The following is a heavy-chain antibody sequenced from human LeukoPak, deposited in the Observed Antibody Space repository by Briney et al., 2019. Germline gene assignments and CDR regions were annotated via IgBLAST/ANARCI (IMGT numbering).Heavy chain of an antibody. CDR3: ARVRYSGSYYGMDV. CDR2: ISSSSSYI. J-gene: IGHJ6*02. CDR1: GFTFSSYS. V-gene: IGHV3-21*01. Sequence: GGSLRLSCAASGFTFSSYSMNWVRQAPGKGLEWVSSISSSSSYIYYADSVKGRSTISRDNAKNSLYLQMNSLRAEDTAVYYCARVRYSGSYYGMDVWGQGTTVAVSS. D-gene: IGHD1-26*01.